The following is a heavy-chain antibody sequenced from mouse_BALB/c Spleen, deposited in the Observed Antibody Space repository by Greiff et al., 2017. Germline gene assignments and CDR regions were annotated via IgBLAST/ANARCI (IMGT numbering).Heavy chain of an antibody. CDR1: GYTFSSYW. CDR3: ARGEVRRHYYAMDY. Sequence: VKLQQSGAELMKPGASVKISCKATGYTFSSYWIEWVKQRPGHGLEWIGEILPGSGSTNYNEKFKGKATFTADTSSNTAYMQLSSLTSEDSAVYYCARGEVRRHYYAMDYWGQGTSVTVSS. J-gene: IGHJ4*01. V-gene: IGHV1-9*01. CDR2: ILPGSGST. D-gene: IGHD2-14*01.